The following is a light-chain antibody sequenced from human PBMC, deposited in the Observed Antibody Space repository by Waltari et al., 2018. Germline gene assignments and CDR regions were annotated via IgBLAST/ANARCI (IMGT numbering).Light chain of an antibody. CDR1: SSDVGSYNL. CDR2: EGS. J-gene: IGLJ2*01. V-gene: IGLV2-23*01. Sequence: QSALTQPASVSGSPGQSITISCTGTSSDVGSYNLVSWYQQHPGKAPKLMIYEGSKRPSGVSNRCSGSKSGNTASLTISGLQAEDEADYYCCSYAGSSTSPFGGGTKLTVL. CDR3: CSYAGSSTSP.